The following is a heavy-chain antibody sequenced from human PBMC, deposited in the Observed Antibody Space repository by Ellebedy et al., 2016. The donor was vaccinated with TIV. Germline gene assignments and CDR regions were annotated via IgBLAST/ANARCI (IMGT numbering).Heavy chain of an antibody. J-gene: IGHJ4*02. D-gene: IGHD6-19*01. CDR2: IYSGGGT. Sequence: SESLSLTXTVSGASISSGPYYWNWLRQHPGKGLEWIGYIYSGGGTYYSPSLKSRVTISLDTSKNQFSLKLTSVTAADTAVYYCARGIEQWLTYWGQGTLVTVSS. CDR1: GASISSGPYY. V-gene: IGHV4-31*03. CDR3: ARGIEQWLTY.